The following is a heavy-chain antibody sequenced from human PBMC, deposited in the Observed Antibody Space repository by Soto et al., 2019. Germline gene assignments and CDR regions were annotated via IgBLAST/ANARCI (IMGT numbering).Heavy chain of an antibody. CDR2: ISSSSSYI. V-gene: IGHV3-21*01. CDR3: ARDELQLERRVYYYYGMDV. D-gene: IGHD1-1*01. Sequence: WVSSISSSSSYIYYADSVKGRFTISRDNAKNSLYLQMNSLRAEDTAVYYCARDELQLERRVYYYYGMDVWGQGTTVTVSS. J-gene: IGHJ6*02.